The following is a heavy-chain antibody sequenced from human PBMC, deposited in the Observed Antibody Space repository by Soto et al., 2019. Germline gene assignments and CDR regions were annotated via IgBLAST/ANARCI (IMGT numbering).Heavy chain of an antibody. Sequence: ASVKVSCKASGGTLSSYAITWVRQAPGQGLEWMGGIIPIFGTANYAQKFQGRVTITADKSTSTAYMELSSLRSEDTAVYYCACRGSASFDYWGQGTLVTVSS. D-gene: IGHD5-12*01. CDR1: GGTLSSYA. CDR2: IIPIFGTA. CDR3: ACRGSASFDY. V-gene: IGHV1-69*06. J-gene: IGHJ4*02.